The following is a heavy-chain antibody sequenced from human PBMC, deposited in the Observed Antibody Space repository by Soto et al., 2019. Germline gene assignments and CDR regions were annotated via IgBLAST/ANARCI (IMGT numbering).Heavy chain of an antibody. CDR1: GYTFTSYY. D-gene: IGHD2-21*02. CDR3: ARAIVEGYCGGDCYVDY. J-gene: IGHJ4*02. V-gene: IGHV1-46*01. Sequence: ASVKVSCKASGYTFTSYYMHWVRQAPGQGLEWMGIINPSGGSTSYAQKFQGRVTMTRDTSTSTVYMELNSLRSEDTAVYYCARAIVEGYCGGDCYVDYWGQGALVTVSS. CDR2: INPSGGST.